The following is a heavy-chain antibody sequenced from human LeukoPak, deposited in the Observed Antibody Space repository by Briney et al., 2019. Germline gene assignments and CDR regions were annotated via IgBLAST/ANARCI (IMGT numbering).Heavy chain of an antibody. V-gene: IGHV3-48*03. CDR3: ARESITGDRDFDY. D-gene: IGHD7-27*01. CDR1: GFTFSSYE. Sequence: PGGSLRLSCAASGFTFSSYEMNWVRQGPGRGLEWISYISSGSRTIFYADSVKGRFTISRDNAKNSLYLLMNSLRADDTAVYYCARESITGDRDFDYWGQGTLITVSS. CDR2: ISSGSRTI. J-gene: IGHJ4*02.